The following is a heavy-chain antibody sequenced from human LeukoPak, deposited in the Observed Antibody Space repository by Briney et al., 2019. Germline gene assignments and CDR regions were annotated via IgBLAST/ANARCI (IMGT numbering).Heavy chain of an antibody. D-gene: IGHD4-17*01. CDR2: ISSSSSYI. V-gene: IGHV3-21*01. CDR3: ARVWATVTTGCNWFDP. CDR1: GFTFSSYS. Sequence: GGSLRLSCAASGFTFSSYSMNWVRQAPGKGLEWVSSISSSSSYIYYADSVKGRFTISRDNAKNSLYLQMNSLRAEDTAVYYCARVWATVTTGCNWFDPWGQGTLVTVSS. J-gene: IGHJ5*02.